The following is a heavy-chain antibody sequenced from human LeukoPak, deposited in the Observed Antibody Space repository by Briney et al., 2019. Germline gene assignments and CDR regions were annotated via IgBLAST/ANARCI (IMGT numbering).Heavy chain of an antibody. CDR2: IKQDGSEK. D-gene: IGHD4-17*01. J-gene: IGHJ4*02. CDR3: VTETTVTGWGY. V-gene: IGHV3-7*01. Sequence: GGSLRLSCAASGFTFSNYWMSWVRQAPGKGLEWVANIKQDGSEKYYVDSVKGRFTVSRDNAKNSLFLQMNSLRAEDTAMYYCVTETTVTGWGYWGQGTLVTVSS. CDR1: GFTFSNYW.